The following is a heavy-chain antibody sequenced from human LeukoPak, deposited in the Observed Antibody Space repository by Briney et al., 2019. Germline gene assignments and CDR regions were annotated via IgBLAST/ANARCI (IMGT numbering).Heavy chain of an antibody. CDR1: GILLSTSGAS. J-gene: IGHJ4*02. D-gene: IGHD3-3*01. Sequence: KMSGSMRETPTQTLTLPCTFSGILLSTSGASAGLNPKPPGSALAWVALIYWAADKRYSPSLKSRLTITTDTSKNQVVLTMSNMDPVDTATYYCAQASYDFWTGYYTGIGHSFDYWGQGTLVTVSS. CDR3: AQASYDFWTGYYTGIGHSFDY. V-gene: IGHV2-5*02. CDR2: IYWAADK.